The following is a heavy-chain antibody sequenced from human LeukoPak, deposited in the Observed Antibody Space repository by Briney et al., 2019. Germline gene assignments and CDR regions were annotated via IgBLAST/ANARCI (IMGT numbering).Heavy chain of an antibody. J-gene: IGHJ4*02. CDR3: ARTVVYSYGLYYFDY. D-gene: IGHD5-18*01. Sequence: GGSLRLSCAASGFTLSRHGVHWVRQAPGRGLEWLAVVSDNGGLKYYSDSVKGRFTISRDNSKNTLYLQMNSLRAEDTAVYYCARTVVYSYGLYYFDYWGQGTLVTVSS. CDR2: VSDNGGLK. CDR1: GFTLSRHG. V-gene: IGHV3-30*03.